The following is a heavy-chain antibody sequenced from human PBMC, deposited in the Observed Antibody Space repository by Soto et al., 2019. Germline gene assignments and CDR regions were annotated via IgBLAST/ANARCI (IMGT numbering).Heavy chain of an antibody. J-gene: IGHJ5*02. V-gene: IGHV4-4*07. CDR2: IYATGTT. Sequence: SETLSLTCTVSGASISCFYWRWIRKSAGKGLEWIGRIYATGTTDYNPSLKSRVMMSVDTSKKQFSLKLRSVTAADTAVYYCVRDGTKTLRDGFDPWGQGISVTVSS. D-gene: IGHD1-26*01. CDR1: GASISCFY. CDR3: VRDGTKTLRDGFDP.